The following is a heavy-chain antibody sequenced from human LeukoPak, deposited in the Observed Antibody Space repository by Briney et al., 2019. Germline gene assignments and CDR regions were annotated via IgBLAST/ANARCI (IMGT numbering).Heavy chain of an antibody. J-gene: IGHJ4*02. D-gene: IGHD6-13*01. Sequence: GGSLRLSCEASGFTFSSYEMNWVRQAPGKGLDWFSYISSSGKTIYYADSTKGRFTVSRDNAKNSLYLQMNSLRAEDTAVYYCATTSIAAAVPGCFDYWGQGTLVTVFS. V-gene: IGHV3-48*03. CDR2: ISSSGKTI. CDR1: GFTFSSYE. CDR3: ATTSIAAAVPGCFDY.